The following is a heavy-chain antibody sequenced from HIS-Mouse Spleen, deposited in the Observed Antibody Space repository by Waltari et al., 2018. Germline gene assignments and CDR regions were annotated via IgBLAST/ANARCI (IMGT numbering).Heavy chain of an antibody. J-gene: IGHJ2*01. Sequence: QLQLQESGPGLVKPSETLSLTCTVSGGSISSSSYYWGWIRQPPGKGLEWIGSIYYSGVTDYNPSLKSRVTIAVDTSKNQFSLKLSSVTAAATAVYYCAREIPYSSSWYDWYFDLWGRGTLVTVSS. D-gene: IGHD6-13*01. CDR3: AREIPYSSSWYDWYFDL. V-gene: IGHV4-39*07. CDR2: IYYSGVT. CDR1: GGSISSSSYY.